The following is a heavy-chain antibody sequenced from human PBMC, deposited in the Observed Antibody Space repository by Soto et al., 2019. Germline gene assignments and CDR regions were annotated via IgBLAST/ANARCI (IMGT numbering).Heavy chain of an antibody. V-gene: IGHV1-69*12. J-gene: IGHJ6*02. CDR2: IIPIFGTA. CDR1: GGTFSSYA. CDR3: ARRLRFLEMGYYGMDV. D-gene: IGHD3-3*01. Sequence: QVQLVQSGAEVKKPGSSVKVSCKASGGTFSSYAISWVRQAPGQGLEWMGGIIPIFGTANYAQKFQGRVTITADESTSTAYRELSSLRSEDTAVYYCARRLRFLEMGYYGMDVWGQGTTVTVSS.